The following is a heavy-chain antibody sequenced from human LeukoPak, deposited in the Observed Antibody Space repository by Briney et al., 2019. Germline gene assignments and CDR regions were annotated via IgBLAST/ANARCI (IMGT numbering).Heavy chain of an antibody. J-gene: IGHJ3*02. CDR3: CSGYYYGDAFDI. D-gene: IGHD3-22*01. CDR1: GFTFSSYW. CDR2: IKQDGSEK. V-gene: IGHV3-7*01. Sequence: PGGSLRLSCAASGFTFSSYWMSWVRQAPGKGLEWVANIKQDGSEKYYVDSVKGRFTISRDNAKNSLYLQMNSLRAEDTAVYYCCSGYYYGDAFDIWGQGTMVTVSS.